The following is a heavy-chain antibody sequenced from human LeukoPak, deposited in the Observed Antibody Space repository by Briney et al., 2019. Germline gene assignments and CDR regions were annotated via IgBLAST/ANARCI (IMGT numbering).Heavy chain of an antibody. CDR3: ARETSGQGYFQY. D-gene: IGHD3-3*01. CDR1: GGSISSYS. V-gene: IGHV4-59*12. J-gene: IGHJ1*01. Sequence: PSETLSLTCAVSGGSISSYSWSWIRQPPGKGLEWIGCIYHSGSTYYNPSLKSRVTISIDTSKNQFSLKLSSVTAADTAVYYCARETSGQGYFQYWGQGTLVTVSS. CDR2: IYHSGST.